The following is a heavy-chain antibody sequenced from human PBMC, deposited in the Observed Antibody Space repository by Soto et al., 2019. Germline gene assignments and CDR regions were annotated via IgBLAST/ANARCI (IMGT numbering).Heavy chain of an antibody. V-gene: IGHV4-39*01. CDR2: IYYSGST. J-gene: IGHJ4*02. CDR3: ASNLFYFDY. CDR1: GGSISSSSYY. D-gene: IGHD1-1*01. Sequence: SETLSLTCTVSGGSISSSSYYWGWIRQPPGKGLEWIGSIYYSGSTYYNPSLKSRVTMSVDTSKNQFSLKLSSVTAADTAVYYCASNLFYFDYWGQGTLVTVSS.